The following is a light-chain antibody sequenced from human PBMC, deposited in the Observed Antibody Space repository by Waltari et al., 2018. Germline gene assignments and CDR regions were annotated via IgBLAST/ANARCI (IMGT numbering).Light chain of an antibody. Sequence: EIVLTQSPGTLSLSPGERATLSCRTSQSVGRTLAWYPQKPGQAPSLLIYGASIRATGIPDRVSGSGSGTDFSLTISRLEPEDFAVYYCQHYVRLPVTFGQGTKVEIK. CDR2: GAS. J-gene: IGKJ1*01. V-gene: IGKV3-20*01. CDR1: QSVGRT. CDR3: QHYVRLPVT.